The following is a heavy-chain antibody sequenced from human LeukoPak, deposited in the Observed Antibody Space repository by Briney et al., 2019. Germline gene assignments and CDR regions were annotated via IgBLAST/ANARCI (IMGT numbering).Heavy chain of an antibody. CDR2: INQDGSEK. CDR3: TRDVREAYDI. D-gene: IGHD3-16*01. Sequence: PGGSLRLSCEASGLRFGGFWMNWVRQAPGKGPERVANINQDGSEKLYVDSVKGRFTISRDNAKNSLYLQMNSLRVEDTAVYYCTRDVREAYDIWGRGTMVTVPS. V-gene: IGHV3-7*01. J-gene: IGHJ3*02. CDR1: GLRFGGFW.